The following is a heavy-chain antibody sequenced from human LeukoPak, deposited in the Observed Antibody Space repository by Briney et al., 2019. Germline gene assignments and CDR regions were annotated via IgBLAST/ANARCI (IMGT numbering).Heavy chain of an antibody. CDR2: IKQDGSEK. Sequence: GGSLRLSCAASGFTFSSYWMSWVRQAPGKGLEWVANIKQDGSEKFYVDSVKGRFTISRGNAKNSLYLQMNSLRAEDTAVYYCAREDYYDSSGYYYFDYWGQGTLVTVSS. J-gene: IGHJ4*02. D-gene: IGHD3-22*01. CDR1: GFTFSSYW. V-gene: IGHV3-7*01. CDR3: AREDYYDSSGYYYFDY.